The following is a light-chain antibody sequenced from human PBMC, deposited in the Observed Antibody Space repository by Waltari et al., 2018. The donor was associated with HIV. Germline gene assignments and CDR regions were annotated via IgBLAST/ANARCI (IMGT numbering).Light chain of an antibody. J-gene: IGKJ4*01. V-gene: IGKV2-28*01. CDR2: LGS. CDR3: MQALQTPRT. CDR1: QSLLHSNGYNY. Sequence: DIVMTQSPLSLPVTPGEPASISCRSSQSLLHSNGYNYLDWYLQKPGQSPQLLIYLGSNPASGVPDRFSGSGSGTDFTLKISRVEAEDVGVYYCMQALQTPRTFGGGTKVEIK.